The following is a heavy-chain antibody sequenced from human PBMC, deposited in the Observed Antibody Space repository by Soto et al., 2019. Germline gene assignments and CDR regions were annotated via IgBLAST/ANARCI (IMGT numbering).Heavy chain of an antibody. CDR1: GGSISSGGYY. CDR2: IYYSGST. V-gene: IGHV4-31*03. J-gene: IGHJ5*02. D-gene: IGHD3-22*01. Sequence: SETLSLTCTVSGGSISSGGYYWSWIRQHPGKGLEWIGYIYYSGSTYYNPSLKSRVTISVDTSKNQFSLKLSSVTAADTAVYYCARVHHYYDSSGAYNWFDPWGQGTLVTVSS. CDR3: ARVHHYYDSSGAYNWFDP.